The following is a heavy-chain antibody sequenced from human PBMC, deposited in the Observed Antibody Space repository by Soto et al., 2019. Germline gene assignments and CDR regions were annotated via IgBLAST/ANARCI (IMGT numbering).Heavy chain of an antibody. CDR1: GDSISSYY. J-gene: IGHJ4*02. Sequence: SETLSLTCTVSGDSISSYYWSWVRQPPGKGLEWIGYIYYSGSTNYNPSLKSRVTISVDTSKNQFSLKLSSVTAADTAVYYCARYSSSSALFDYWGQGTLVTVSS. D-gene: IGHD6-6*01. V-gene: IGHV4-59*01. CDR2: IYYSGST. CDR3: ARYSSSSALFDY.